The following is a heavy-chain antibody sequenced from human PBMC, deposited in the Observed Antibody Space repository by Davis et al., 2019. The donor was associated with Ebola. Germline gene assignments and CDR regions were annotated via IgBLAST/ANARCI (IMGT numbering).Heavy chain of an antibody. J-gene: IGHJ6*02. CDR3: ARDLFARFWSGYCRCGMDV. CDR1: GGTFSSYA. D-gene: IGHD3-3*01. Sequence: AASVKVSCKASGGTFSSYAISWVRQAPGQGLKWMGRIIPIFGTANYAQKFQGRATITADESTSTAYMELSSLRSDDTAVYYCARDLFARFWSGYCRCGMDVWGQGTTVTVSS. V-gene: IGHV1-69*13. CDR2: IIPIFGTA.